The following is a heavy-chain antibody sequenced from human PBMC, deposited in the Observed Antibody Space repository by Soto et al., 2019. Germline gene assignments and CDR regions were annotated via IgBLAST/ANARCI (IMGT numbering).Heavy chain of an antibody. D-gene: IGHD3-10*01. J-gene: IGHJ5*02. CDR3: AKTVGSGSYYNWFDP. CDR2: ISGSGGST. CDR1: GFTFSSYA. Sequence: GGSLRLSCAASGFTFSSYAMSWVRQAPGKGLEWVSAISGSGGSTYYADSVKGRFTISRDNSKNTLYLQMNSLRAEDTAVYYCAKTVGSGSYYNWFDPWGQGTLVTVSS. V-gene: IGHV3-23*01.